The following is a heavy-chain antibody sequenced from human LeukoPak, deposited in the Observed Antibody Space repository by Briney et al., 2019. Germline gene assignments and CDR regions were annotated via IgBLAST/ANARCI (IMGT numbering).Heavy chain of an antibody. CDR1: GFTFSSYG. CDR2: IRYDGSNK. D-gene: IGHD5-12*01. J-gene: IGHJ4*02. CDR3: ANSGYDSPLCDY. Sequence: PGGSLRLSWAAAGFTFSSYGMHWVRQAPGKGLEWVAFIRYDGSNKYYADSVKGRFTISRDNSKNTQYLQMNSLRAEDTAVYYCANSGYDSPLCDYWGQGTLVTVSS. V-gene: IGHV3-30*02.